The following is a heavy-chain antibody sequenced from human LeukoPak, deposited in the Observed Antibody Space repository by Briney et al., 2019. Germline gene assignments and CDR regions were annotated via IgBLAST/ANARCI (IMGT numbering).Heavy chain of an antibody. J-gene: IGHJ4*02. CDR2: HYHTGRI. CDR1: GGSISGTSYC. CDR3: ARDGSDNWGLFDN. Sequence: SETLSLTCSVSGGSISGTSYCWGWIRQPPGKGPEWIGSHYHTGRIYHNPSLNSRVTISVDTSKNQFSLKLSSVTDADTAVYYCARDGSDNWGLFDNWGRGTPVTVSS. V-gene: IGHV4-39*07. D-gene: IGHD1-1*01.